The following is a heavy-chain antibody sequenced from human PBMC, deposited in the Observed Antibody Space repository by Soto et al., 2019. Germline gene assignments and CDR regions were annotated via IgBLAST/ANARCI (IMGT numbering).Heavy chain of an antibody. D-gene: IGHD2-2*01. J-gene: IGHJ5*02. CDR1: GGSFSGYY. Sequence: SQTLSLTCAVYGGSFSGYYWSWIRQPPGKGLEWIGEINHSGSTNYNPSLKSRVTISVDTSKNQFSLKLTSVTAADTAVYYCARGDRYCSSTSCFGANNWFDPWGQGTLVTVSS. CDR3: ARGDRYCSSTSCFGANNWFDP. V-gene: IGHV4-34*01. CDR2: INHSGST.